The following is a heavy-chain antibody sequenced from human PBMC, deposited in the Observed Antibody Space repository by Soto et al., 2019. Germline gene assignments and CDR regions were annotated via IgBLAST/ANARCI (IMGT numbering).Heavy chain of an antibody. Sequence: GGSLRLSCAASGFTFSNYNMNWVRQAPGEGLEWVSFISSSSSYIYYADSVKGRFTISRDNAKNSLYLQMNSLRAEDTAVYYCATDKNGYTPRDPDYWGQGTLVTVSS. CDR2: ISSSSSYI. CDR1: GFTFSNYN. J-gene: IGHJ4*02. D-gene: IGHD5-12*01. CDR3: ATDKNGYTPRDPDY. V-gene: IGHV3-21*03.